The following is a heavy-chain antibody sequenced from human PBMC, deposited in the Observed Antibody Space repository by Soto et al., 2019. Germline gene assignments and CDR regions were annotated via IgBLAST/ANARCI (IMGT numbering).Heavy chain of an antibody. CDR3: VKSVPVGPSYYFDY. V-gene: IGHV3-64D*06. Sequence: GGSLRLSCSASGFTFSSYAMHWVRQASGKGLEYVSAISSNGGSTYYADSVKGRFTISRDNSKNTLYLQMSSLRAEDTAVYYCVKSVPVGPSYYFDYWGQGTLVTSPQ. CDR2: ISSNGGST. J-gene: IGHJ4*02. D-gene: IGHD1-26*01. CDR1: GFTFSSYA.